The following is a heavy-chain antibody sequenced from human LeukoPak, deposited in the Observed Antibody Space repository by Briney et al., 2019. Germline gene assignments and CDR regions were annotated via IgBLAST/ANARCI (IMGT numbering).Heavy chain of an antibody. CDR1: GFTLSSYA. CDR3: AGFHYYGSGAYYLSY. Sequence: GGSLRLSCAASGFTLSSYAMTWVRQAPGKGLEWVSDIGDSGATTYYADSVKGRFTIPRDNSKNTLYLQMSSLRAEDTAVYFCAGFHYYGSGAYYLSYWGQGALVTVSS. D-gene: IGHD3-10*01. V-gene: IGHV3-23*01. J-gene: IGHJ4*02. CDR2: IGDSGATT.